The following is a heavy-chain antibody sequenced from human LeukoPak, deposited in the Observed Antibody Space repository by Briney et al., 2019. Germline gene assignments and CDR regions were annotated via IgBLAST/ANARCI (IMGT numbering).Heavy chain of an antibody. CDR2: ISSSGSTI. CDR1: GFTFSSYE. J-gene: IGHJ4*02. CDR3: ARGYSSGWFPFDY. D-gene: IGHD6-19*01. Sequence: GGSLRLSCAASGFTFSSYEMNWVRRAPGKGLEWVSYISSSGSTIYYADSVKGRFTISRDNAKNSLYLQMNSLRAEDTAVYYCARGYSSGWFPFDYWGQGTLVTVSS. V-gene: IGHV3-48*03.